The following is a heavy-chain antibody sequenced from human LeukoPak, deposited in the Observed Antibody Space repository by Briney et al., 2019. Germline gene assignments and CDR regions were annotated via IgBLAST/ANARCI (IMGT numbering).Heavy chain of an antibody. CDR1: GFTFSTYS. J-gene: IGHJ6*02. D-gene: IGHD3-3*01. CDR3: AKREGVDTIFGAVTSGGMDV. V-gene: IGHV3-23*01. CDR2: ISGSGGGT. Sequence: PGASLRLSCAASGFTFSTYSMNWVRQAPGKGLEWVSAISGSGGGTYYADSVKGRFTISRDNSKNTLYLQMNSLRAEDTAVYYCAKREGVDTIFGAVTSGGMDVWGQGTTVTVFS.